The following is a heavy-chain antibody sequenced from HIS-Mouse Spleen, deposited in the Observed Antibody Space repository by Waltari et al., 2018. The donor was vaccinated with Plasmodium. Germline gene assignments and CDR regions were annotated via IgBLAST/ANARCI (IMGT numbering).Heavy chain of an antibody. Sequence: QVQLQESGPGLVKPSETLSLTCTVSGGSISSYYWSWIRQPPGKGLEWIGYIYYSGSTNYSPTLRSGVTISVDASKNQFSLKLSSVTAADTAVYYCARLRYSYGYFDYWGQGTLVTVSS. CDR1: GGSISSYY. D-gene: IGHD5-18*01. CDR2: IYYSGST. V-gene: IGHV4-59*08. CDR3: ARLRYSYGYFDY. J-gene: IGHJ4*02.